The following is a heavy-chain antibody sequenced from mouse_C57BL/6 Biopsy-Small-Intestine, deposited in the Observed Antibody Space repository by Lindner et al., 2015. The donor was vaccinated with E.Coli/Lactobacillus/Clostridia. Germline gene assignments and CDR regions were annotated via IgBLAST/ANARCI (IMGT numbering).Heavy chain of an antibody. CDR3: TRFGYYSWFVY. CDR2: IEPETGGT. D-gene: IGHD1-1*01. V-gene: IGHV1-15*01. J-gene: IGHJ3*01. Sequence: VQLQESGAELVRPGASVTLSRKASGYTFTDYEIHWVKQTPVHGLEWIGAIEPETGGTAYNQKFKGKAILTADKSSSTAYMELRSLTSEDSAVYYCTRFGYYSWFVYWGQGTLVTVSA. CDR1: GYTFTDYE.